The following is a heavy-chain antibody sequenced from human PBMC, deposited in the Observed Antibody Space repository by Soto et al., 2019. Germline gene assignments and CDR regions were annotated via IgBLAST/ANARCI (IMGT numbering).Heavy chain of an antibody. J-gene: IGHJ4*02. Sequence: EVQLVESGGDLIQPGGSLRLSCAASGFSVRTDYMTWVRQPPGKGLEWVSVIYRDGTTYYADSIKGRFTISRDNSKNTVYLQMNSLRVDDTAVYYCARATGGAGWAWVYYWGQGTLVTVSS. CDR3: ARATGGAGWAWVYY. CDR2: IYRDGTT. D-gene: IGHD6-19*01. V-gene: IGHV3-53*01. CDR1: GFSVRTDY.